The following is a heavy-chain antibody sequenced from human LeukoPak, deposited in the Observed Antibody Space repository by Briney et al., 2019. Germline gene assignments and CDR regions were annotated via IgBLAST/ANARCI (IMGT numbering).Heavy chain of an antibody. CDR1: GYTFTDYY. V-gene: IGHV1-2*02. D-gene: IGHD6-19*01. Sequence: GASVKVSCKASGYTFTDYYMHWVRQAPGQGLEWMGWINPNSGGTIYAQKFQSRVTMTRDTSIRTAYMDLTRLRSDDTAVYYCVRDGGYSSGWYDYWGQGALVSVSS. J-gene: IGHJ4*02. CDR2: INPNSGGT. CDR3: VRDGGYSSGWYDY.